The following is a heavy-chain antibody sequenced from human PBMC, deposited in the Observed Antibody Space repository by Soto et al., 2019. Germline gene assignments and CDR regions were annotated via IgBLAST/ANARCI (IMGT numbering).Heavy chain of an antibody. V-gene: IGHV3-30-3*01. D-gene: IGHD6-13*01. CDR2: ISFNGSRK. CDR1: ALSSSIYS. J-gene: IGHJ6*02. Sequence: GGSRRPSCAASALSSSIYSMNWDGQVPGKGRGGVAFISFNGSRKYYADSVKCRFTISRDNTKNTVYLEMNNLRAGDAAVYHCANLLNVAAAGTPHYYGVDVWGQGTTVTVSS. CDR3: ANLLNVAAAGTPHYYGVDV.